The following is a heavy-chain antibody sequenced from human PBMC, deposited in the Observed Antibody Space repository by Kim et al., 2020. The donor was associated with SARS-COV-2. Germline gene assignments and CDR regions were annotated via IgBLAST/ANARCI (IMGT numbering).Heavy chain of an antibody. J-gene: IGHJ4*02. V-gene: IGHV4-59*08. CDR3: ARHDILTGYYPAPFDY. Sequence: LNSRVTISVDTSKTQSSLKLSSVTAADTAVYYCARHDILTGYYPAPFDYWGQGTLVTVSS. D-gene: IGHD3-9*01.